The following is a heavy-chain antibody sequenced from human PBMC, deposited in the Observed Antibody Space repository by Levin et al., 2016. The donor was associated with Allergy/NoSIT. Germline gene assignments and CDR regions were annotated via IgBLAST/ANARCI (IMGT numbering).Heavy chain of an antibody. J-gene: IGHJ3*02. V-gene: IGHV3-21*01. CDR3: ASRSAFDI. CDR1: AFTFRSYS. CDR2: ISSSSSYI. Sequence: GESLKISCVASAFTFRSYSMNWVRQAPGKGLEWVSSISSSSSYIYYADSVKGRFSISRDNAKNSLYLQMNSLRAEDTAVYYCASRSAFDIWGQGTMVTVSS.